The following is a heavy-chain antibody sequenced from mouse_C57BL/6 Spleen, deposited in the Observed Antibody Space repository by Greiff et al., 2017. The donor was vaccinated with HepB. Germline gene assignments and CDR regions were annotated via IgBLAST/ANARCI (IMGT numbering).Heavy chain of an antibody. CDR1: GFNIKDDY. D-gene: IGHD2-5*01. J-gene: IGHJ3*01. CDR2: IDPENGDT. V-gene: IGHV14-4*01. Sequence: EVQLQQSGAELVRPGASVKLSCTASGFNIKDDYMHWVKQRPEQGLEWIGWIDPENGDTEYASKFQGKATIIADTSSNTAYLQLSSLTSEDTAVYYGIPYSNSLAYWGQGTLVTVSA. CDR3: IPYSNSLAY.